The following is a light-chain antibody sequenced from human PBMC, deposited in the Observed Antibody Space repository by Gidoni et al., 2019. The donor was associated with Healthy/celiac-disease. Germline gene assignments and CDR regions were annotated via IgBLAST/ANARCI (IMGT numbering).Light chain of an antibody. J-gene: IGKJ2*01. CDR2: AES. Sequence: IQMTQTPSPLSASVGDRVTITCRASQSISSYLNWYQQKPGKAPKPLIYAESSLHSGVPSRFSGSRSGTDFTLTISSLQPEDFATYYCQQSYSTPYTFGQGTKLEIK. V-gene: IGKV1-39*01. CDR3: QQSYSTPYT. CDR1: QSISSY.